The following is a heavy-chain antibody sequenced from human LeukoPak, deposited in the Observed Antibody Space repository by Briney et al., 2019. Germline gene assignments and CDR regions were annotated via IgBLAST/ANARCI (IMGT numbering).Heavy chain of an antibody. D-gene: IGHD6-19*01. J-gene: IGHJ4*02. CDR3: AKDRGSYSSGWTGFDY. V-gene: IGHV3-30*18. Sequence: GRSLRLSCAASGFTFSSYGMHWVRQAPGKGLEWVAVISYDGSNKYYADSVKGRFTISRDNSKNTLYLQMNSLRAEDTAVHYCAKDRGSYSSGWTGFDYWGQGTLVTVSS. CDR1: GFTFSSYG. CDR2: ISYDGSNK.